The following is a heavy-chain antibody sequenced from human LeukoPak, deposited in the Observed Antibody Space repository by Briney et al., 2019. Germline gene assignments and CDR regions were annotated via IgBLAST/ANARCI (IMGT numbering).Heavy chain of an antibody. Sequence: GGSLRLSCAASGFSLSNSAMSWVRQAPGKGLEWLPLIVASSGSTFYADSVKGRFTISRDNSKNTLYLQMNSLRADDTAVYYCAKGAYDYIEMGYFDYWGQGTLVTVSS. J-gene: IGHJ4*02. D-gene: IGHD5-12*01. CDR3: AKGAYDYIEMGYFDY. CDR2: IVASSGST. V-gene: IGHV3-23*01. CDR1: GFSLSNSA.